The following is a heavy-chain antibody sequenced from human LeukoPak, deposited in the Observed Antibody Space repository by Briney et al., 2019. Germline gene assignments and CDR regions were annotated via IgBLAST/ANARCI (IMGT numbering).Heavy chain of an antibody. J-gene: IGHJ4*02. CDR1: GFTFSSYA. D-gene: IGHD1-1*01. V-gene: IGHV3-30-3*01. Sequence: GGSLRLSCAASGFTFSSYAVHWVRQAPGKGLEWVAVISYDGSNKYYADSVKGRFTISRDNSKNTLYLQMNSLRAEDTAVYYCARGTTGTTKFDYWGQGTLVTVSS. CDR2: ISYDGSNK. CDR3: ARGTTGTTKFDY.